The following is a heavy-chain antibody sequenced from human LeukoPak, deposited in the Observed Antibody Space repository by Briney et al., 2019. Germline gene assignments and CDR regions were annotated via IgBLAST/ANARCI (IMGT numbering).Heavy chain of an antibody. CDR1: GYTFTSYG. V-gene: IGHV1-18*01. CDR2: ISSYNANT. J-gene: IGHJ2*01. D-gene: IGHD3-22*01. CDR3: ARGLDYYDGTGYRSYWYFDL. Sequence: ASVKVSCKASGYTFTSYGISWVRQAPGQGLEWMGWISSYNANTNYAQKLQGRVTMTTDTSTSTAYMELRSLRSDDTALYYCARGLDYYDGTGYRSYWYFDLWGRGTLVTVSS.